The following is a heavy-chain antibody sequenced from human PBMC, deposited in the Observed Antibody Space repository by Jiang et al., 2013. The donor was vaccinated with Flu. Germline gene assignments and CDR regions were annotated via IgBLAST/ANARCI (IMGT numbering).Heavy chain of an antibody. V-gene: IGHV4-61*01. CDR3: ASYIRGNGGKGS. Sequence: GSGLVKPSETLSVTCTVSSGSVTSGNYHWGWIRQPPGKGLEWIGYIDYNGSPNYNPSLRSRVTISVETSKNQFSLKVTSVTAADTAMYYCASYIRGNGGKGSWGQGTLVTVSS. J-gene: IGHJ5*02. CDR1: SGSVTSGNYH. D-gene: IGHD2-15*01. CDR2: IDYNGSP.